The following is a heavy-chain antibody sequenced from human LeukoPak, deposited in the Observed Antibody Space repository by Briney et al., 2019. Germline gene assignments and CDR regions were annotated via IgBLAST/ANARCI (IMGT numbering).Heavy chain of an antibody. Sequence: PSETLSLTCTVSGGSLNSSSYYWGWIRQPPGKGLEWIGSIYYSGRTYYNPSLKSRVTIFVDTSKNQFSLKLNSVTAADTAVYYCARHYCSSSSCAGLGVIDYWGQGILVTVSS. CDR2: IYYSGRT. D-gene: IGHD2-2*01. CDR1: GGSLNSSSYY. V-gene: IGHV4-39*01. CDR3: ARHYCSSSSCAGLGVIDY. J-gene: IGHJ4*02.